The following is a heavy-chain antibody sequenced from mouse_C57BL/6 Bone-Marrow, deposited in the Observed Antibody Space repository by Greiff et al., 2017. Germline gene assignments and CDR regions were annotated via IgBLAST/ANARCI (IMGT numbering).Heavy chain of an antibody. D-gene: IGHD1-1*01. CDR1: GFTFSDYG. J-gene: IGHJ1*03. CDR2: ISSGSSTI. CDR3: ARDSYYDGSSYPWYFDV. Sequence: DVKLVESGGGLVKPGGSLKLSCAASGFTFSDYGMPWVRQAPEKGLEWVAYISSGSSTIYYADSVKGRFTISRDNTKNTLFLQMTCLRAEDTAMYYCARDSYYDGSSYPWYFDVWGTGTTVTVSS. V-gene: IGHV5-17*01.